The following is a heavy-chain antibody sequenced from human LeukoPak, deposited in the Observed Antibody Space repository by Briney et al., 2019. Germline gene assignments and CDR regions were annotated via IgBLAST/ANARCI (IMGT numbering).Heavy chain of an antibody. CDR2: IRYDGNEK. Sequence: GGSLRLSWAASGFSFSSYGMHWVRQAAGKGLELVAFIRYDGNEKYYAGSVQGRFTVARDNSKNTLYLEMNGLRPEDTALYHCAKDQYCSGNSCFNLIFDYWGQGTLVTVSS. CDR3: AKDQYCSGNSCFNLIFDY. D-gene: IGHD2-15*01. J-gene: IGHJ4*02. V-gene: IGHV3-30*02. CDR1: GFSFSSYG.